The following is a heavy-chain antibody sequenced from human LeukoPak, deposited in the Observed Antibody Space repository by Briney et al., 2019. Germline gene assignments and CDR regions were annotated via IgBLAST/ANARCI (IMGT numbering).Heavy chain of an antibody. D-gene: IGHD6-13*01. CDR1: GYTFTSYD. J-gene: IGHJ6*03. V-gene: IGHV1-8*03. CDR2: MNPNSGNT. Sequence: ASVKVSCKASGYTFTSYDINWVRQATGQGLEWMGWMNPNSGNTGYAQKFQGRVTITRNTSISTAYMELSSLRSEDTAVYYCARVAQQLVRKWDYYYYYYMDVWGKGTTVTVSS. CDR3: ARVAQQLVRKWDYYYYYYMDV.